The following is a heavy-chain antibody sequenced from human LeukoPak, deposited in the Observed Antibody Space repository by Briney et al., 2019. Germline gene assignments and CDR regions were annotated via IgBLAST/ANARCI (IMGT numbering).Heavy chain of an antibody. V-gene: IGHV1-69*04. Sequence: GASVKVSCKASGGTFSSYAISWVRQAPGQGLEWMGRIIPILGIANYAQKFQGRVTITADESTSTAYMELSSLRSEDTAVYYCARGSGDFWSGYFWFDPWGQGTLVTVSS. D-gene: IGHD3-3*01. CDR2: IIPILGIA. J-gene: IGHJ5*02. CDR3: ARGSGDFWSGYFWFDP. CDR1: GGTFSSYA.